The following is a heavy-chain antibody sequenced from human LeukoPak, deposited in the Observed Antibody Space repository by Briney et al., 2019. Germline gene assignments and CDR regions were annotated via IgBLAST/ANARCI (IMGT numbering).Heavy chain of an antibody. Sequence: ASVKVSCKASGYTFTSYYMHWVRQAPGQGLEWMGWISAYKGYTNYAQKFQGRVTMTTDTSTSTAYMELRSLGSDDTAMYYCARVGLEWLRFGDDYWGQGTLVTVSS. V-gene: IGHV1-18*04. CDR1: GYTFTSYY. CDR3: ARVGLEWLRFGDDY. D-gene: IGHD5-12*01. CDR2: ISAYKGYT. J-gene: IGHJ4*02.